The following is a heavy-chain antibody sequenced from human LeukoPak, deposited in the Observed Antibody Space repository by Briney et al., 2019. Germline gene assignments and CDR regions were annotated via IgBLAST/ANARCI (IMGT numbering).Heavy chain of an antibody. CDR1: GLTFSTYG. Sequence: GGTLSLSCVASGLTFSTYGMSWVRQAPGKGLEWVSAITGSGGSTYYADSVKGRFTISRDNSKNTLYLQINSLRVEDTAVYYCARDQLGAVLYFDYWGQGALVTVSS. CDR2: ITGSGGST. CDR3: ARDQLGAVLYFDY. J-gene: IGHJ4*02. V-gene: IGHV3-23*01. D-gene: IGHD1-1*01.